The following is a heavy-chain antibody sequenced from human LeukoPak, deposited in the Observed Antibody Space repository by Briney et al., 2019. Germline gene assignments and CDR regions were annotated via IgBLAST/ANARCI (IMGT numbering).Heavy chain of an antibody. D-gene: IGHD3-22*01. J-gene: IGHJ4*02. CDR2: ISSSSSYI. Sequence: KTGGSLRLSCAASGFTFSSYSMNWVRQAPGKGLEWVSSISSSSSYIYYADSVKGRFTISRDNAKNSLYLQMNSLRAEDTAIYYRARVHPYDSSGYPFDYWGQGTLVTVSS. CDR3: ARVHPYDSSGYPFDY. CDR1: GFTFSSYS. V-gene: IGHV3-21*01.